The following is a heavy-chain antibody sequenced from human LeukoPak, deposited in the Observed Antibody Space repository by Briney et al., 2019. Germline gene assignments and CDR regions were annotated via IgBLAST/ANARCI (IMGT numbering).Heavy chain of an antibody. Sequence: PGGSLRLSCAASGFTFSNYSMNWVRQAPGQGLQWVSSISSSSSYIYYADSVKGRFTISRDNAKNSLYLQMNSLRAEDTAVYYCAKDRPRGSGWPSPFDYWGQGTLVTVSS. CDR1: GFTFSNYS. CDR2: ISSSSSYI. V-gene: IGHV3-21*01. CDR3: AKDRPRGSGWPSPFDY. D-gene: IGHD6-19*01. J-gene: IGHJ4*02.